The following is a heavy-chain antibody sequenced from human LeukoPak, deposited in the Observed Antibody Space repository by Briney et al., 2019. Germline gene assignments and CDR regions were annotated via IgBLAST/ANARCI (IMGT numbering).Heavy chain of an antibody. CDR1: GFTFSSYA. D-gene: IGHD3-22*01. CDR2: ISGSGGST. V-gene: IGHV3-23*01. J-gene: IGHJ4*02. Sequence: GGSLRLSCAASGFTFSSYAMSWVRQAPGKGLEWVSAISGSGGSTYYADSVKGRFTISRDNSKNTLYLQMNSLRAEDTAVYYCAKVLLSTMIVVVPYYFGYWGQGTLVTVSS. CDR3: AKVLLSTMIVVVPYYFGY.